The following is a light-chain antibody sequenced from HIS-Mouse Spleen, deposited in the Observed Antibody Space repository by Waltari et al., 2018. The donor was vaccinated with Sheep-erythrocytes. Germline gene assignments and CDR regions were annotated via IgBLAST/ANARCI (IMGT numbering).Light chain of an antibody. J-gene: IGKJ2*01. Sequence: AIQMTQSPSSLSASVGDRVTITCRASQGIRNDLGWYQQKPEKAPTILIYAASSLQIGVPTRFSRSGSGTDFNLTISSLQPDDLATYYCLQDYNYPYTFGQGTKLAIK. V-gene: IGKV1-6*01. CDR1: QGIRND. CDR2: AAS. CDR3: LQDYNYPYT.